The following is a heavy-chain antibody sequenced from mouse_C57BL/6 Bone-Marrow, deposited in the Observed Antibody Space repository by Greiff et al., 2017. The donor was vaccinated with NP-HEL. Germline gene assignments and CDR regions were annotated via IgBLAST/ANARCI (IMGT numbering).Heavy chain of an antibody. CDR1: GYTFTSYW. Sequence: QVQLQQPGAELVMPGASVKLSCKASGYTFTSYWMHWVKQRPGQGLEWIGEIDPSDSYTNYNQKFKGKSTLTVDKASSTAYMQLRSLTSADYAAYYCARGKDDSPFAYWGQGTPVTVSA. CDR2: IDPSDSYT. D-gene: IGHD2-4*01. V-gene: IGHV1-69*01. CDR3: ARGKDDSPFAY. J-gene: IGHJ3*01.